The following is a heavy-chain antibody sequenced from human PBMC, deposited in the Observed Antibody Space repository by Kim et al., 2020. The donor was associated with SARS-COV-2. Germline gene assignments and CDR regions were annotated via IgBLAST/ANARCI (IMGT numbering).Heavy chain of an antibody. CDR2: VYYRGNV. CDR1: GVSINRRSYY. J-gene: IGHJ3*02. CDR3: AKPLGERTIDAFDI. D-gene: IGHD3-16*01. V-gene: IGHV4-39*01. Sequence: SETLSLTCNVSGVSINRRSYYWGWIRQPPGKGLEWIGSVYYRGNVHYSASLKSRVTMSVDTSKNQFSLKLDSVTAADTAVYYCAKPLGERTIDAFDIWGPGTTVTVSS.